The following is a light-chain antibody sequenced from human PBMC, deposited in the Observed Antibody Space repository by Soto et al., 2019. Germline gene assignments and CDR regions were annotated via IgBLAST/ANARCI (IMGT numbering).Light chain of an antibody. CDR3: SSYVGATTYV. CDR2: EVR. CDR1: SSDVGDYNY. J-gene: IGLJ1*01. Sequence: QSAVTQPASVSGSPGQSITISCTGTSSDVGDYNYVSWYQHHPGKAPKLIIYEVRNRPSGVPNRFSGAKSGNTASLTISGLQAEDEADYYCSSYVGATTYVFGSGTKLTVL. V-gene: IGLV2-14*01.